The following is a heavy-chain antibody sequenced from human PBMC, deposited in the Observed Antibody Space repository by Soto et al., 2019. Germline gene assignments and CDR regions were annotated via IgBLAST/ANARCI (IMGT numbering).Heavy chain of an antibody. CDR3: ARRNFGVLTDY. Sequence: PGGSLRLSCAVSGFNFRDFWMSWVRQAPGKGLEWVANIKQDGSERYYVDSVKGRFTVSRDNTKNSLYLQTNSLRAEDTAMYYCARRNFGVLTDYWGPGTLVTVSS. D-gene: IGHD3-3*01. CDR1: GFNFRDFW. J-gene: IGHJ4*02. CDR2: IKQDGSER. V-gene: IGHV3-7*03.